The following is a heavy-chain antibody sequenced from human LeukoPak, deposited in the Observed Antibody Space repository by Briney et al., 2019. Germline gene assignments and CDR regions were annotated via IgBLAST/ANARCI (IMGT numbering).Heavy chain of an antibody. Sequence: PGGSLRLSCSASGFNFETHAMHWVRQAPGKGLEWASYIRSSGSTKYYADSVKGRFTISRDNAKNSLYLQMNSLRAEDTAVYYCARSSSGYPFDYWGQGTLVTVSS. CDR3: ARSSSGYPFDY. CDR2: IRSSGSTK. CDR1: GFNFETHA. D-gene: IGHD3-22*01. V-gene: IGHV3-48*03. J-gene: IGHJ4*02.